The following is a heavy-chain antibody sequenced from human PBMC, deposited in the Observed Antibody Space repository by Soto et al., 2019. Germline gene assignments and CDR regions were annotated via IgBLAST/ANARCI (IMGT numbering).Heavy chain of an antibody. CDR2: IYWDDDK. V-gene: IGHV2-5*02. CDR3: AHIQNPQMTHSYDYGAVRRENAIDI. Sequence: SGPTLVNPTQTLTLTCTFSGFSLSTSGVGVGWIRQPPGKALEWLALIYWDDDKRYSPSLKSRLTITKDTSKNQVVLTMTNMDPVDTATYYCAHIQNPQMTHSYDYGAVRRENAIDIWGQGTMVTVSS. J-gene: IGHJ3*02. D-gene: IGHD4-17*01. CDR1: GFSLSTSGVG.